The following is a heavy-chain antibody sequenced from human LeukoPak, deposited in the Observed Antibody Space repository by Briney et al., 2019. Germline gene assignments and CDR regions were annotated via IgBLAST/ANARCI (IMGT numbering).Heavy chain of an antibody. Sequence: SVKVSCKASRYTFTSYGISWVRQAPGQGLEWMGGSIPIFDTADNAQKFQGRLTITADESTSTAYMELSSLRAEDTAVYYCARDLLGSATSYSSGAWDYWGQGTLVTVSS. CDR3: ARDLLGSATSYSSGAWDY. D-gene: IGHD3-9*01. CDR2: SIPIFDTA. CDR1: RYTFTSYG. V-gene: IGHV1-69*13. J-gene: IGHJ4*02.